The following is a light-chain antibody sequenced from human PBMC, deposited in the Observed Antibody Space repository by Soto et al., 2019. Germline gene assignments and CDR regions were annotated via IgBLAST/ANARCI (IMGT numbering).Light chain of an antibody. CDR3: QQYNYWPPLT. Sequence: ELAMTPSPASLSVSPGERATLSCRASQIVSSNLAWYQQKPGQAPRLLIFGASTRATGIPARFSGSGSGTEFTLTISSLQSEDLAVYYCQQYNYWPPLTFGGGTRWIS. V-gene: IGKV3-15*01. J-gene: IGKJ4*01. CDR2: GAS. CDR1: QIVSSN.